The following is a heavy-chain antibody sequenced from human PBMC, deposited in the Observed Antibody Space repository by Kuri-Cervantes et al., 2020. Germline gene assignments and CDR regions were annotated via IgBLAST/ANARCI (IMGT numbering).Heavy chain of an antibody. CDR3: ARGFREDSSGYYGPRIDY. J-gene: IGHJ4*02. CDR2: INGAYGNT. Sequence: ASVKVSCKASGYTFTSYAMHWVRQAPGQRLEWMGWINGAYGNTKYSQKFQGRVTITMDTSASTAYMELSSLTSEDTAVFYCARGFREDSSGYYGPRIDYWGQGTLVTVSS. V-gene: IGHV1-3*01. D-gene: IGHD3-22*01. CDR1: GYTFTSYA.